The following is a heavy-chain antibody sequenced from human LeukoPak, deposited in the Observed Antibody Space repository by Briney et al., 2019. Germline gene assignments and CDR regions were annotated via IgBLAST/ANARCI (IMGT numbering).Heavy chain of an antibody. CDR1: GDNVSNKNAA. CDR3: AREGVGATMAN. J-gene: IGHJ4*02. D-gene: IGHD1-26*01. Sequence: SQTLSLTCAISGDNVSNKNAAWHWTRQSPSRGLEWLGRTYYRSKWYNDYAVSVKGRIDINPDTSKNQFSLQLNSVTPEDTAVYYCAREGVGATMANWGQGTLVTVSS. V-gene: IGHV6-1*01. CDR2: TYYRSKWYN.